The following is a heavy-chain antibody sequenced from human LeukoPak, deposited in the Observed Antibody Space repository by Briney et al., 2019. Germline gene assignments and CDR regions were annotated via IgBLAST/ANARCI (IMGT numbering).Heavy chain of an antibody. V-gene: IGHV3-9*01. J-gene: IGHJ4*02. CDR3: AKDIGGIGAAGFDY. CDR2: ISWNSGSI. Sequence: PGGSLRLSCAASGFTFDDYAMHLVRHAPGKGLEWVSGISWNSGSIGYADSVKGRFTISRDNAKNSLYLQMNSLRAEDTALYYCAKDIGGIGAAGFDYWGQGTLVTVSS. CDR1: GFTFDDYA. D-gene: IGHD6-13*01.